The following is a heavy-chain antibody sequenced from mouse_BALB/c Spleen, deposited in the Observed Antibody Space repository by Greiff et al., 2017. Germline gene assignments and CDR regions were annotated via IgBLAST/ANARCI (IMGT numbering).Heavy chain of an antibody. V-gene: IGHV1-4*01. J-gene: IGHJ1*01. D-gene: IGHD2-2*01. CDR3: ARNGNDVDWYWDV. CDR2: INPSSGYT. CDR1: GYTFTSYT. Sequence: QVQLQQSGAELARPGASVKMSCKASGYTFTSYTMHWVKQRPGQCLEWIGYINPSSGYTNYNQKFKDKATLTADKSSSTAYMQLSSLTSEDSAVYYGARNGNDVDWYWDVGGAGTTVTVAS.